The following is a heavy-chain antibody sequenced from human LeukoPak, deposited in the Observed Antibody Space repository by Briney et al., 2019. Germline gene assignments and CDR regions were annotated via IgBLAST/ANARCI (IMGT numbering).Heavy chain of an antibody. D-gene: IGHD3-3*01. J-gene: IGHJ6*02. CDR3: AKGFSVLASNHYHYYYGMDV. CDR2: ISADGVSP. CDR1: GITFHNYA. V-gene: IGHV3-43*02. Sequence: GGSLRLSCAASGITFHNYAMHWVRQAPGKGLEWVSLISADGVSPYYADSVKGRFTISRDNGKNSLYLQMDSLRTEDTALYYCAKGFSVLASNHYHYYYGMDVWGQGTTAPVSS.